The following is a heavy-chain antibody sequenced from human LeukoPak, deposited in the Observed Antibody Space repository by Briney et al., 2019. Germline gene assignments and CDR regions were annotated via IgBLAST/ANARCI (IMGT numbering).Heavy chain of an antibody. V-gene: IGHV6-1*01. J-gene: IGHJ4*02. D-gene: IGHD2-2*01. CDR1: GDSVSNNNVP. Sequence: SQTLSLTCAISGDSVSNNNVPWNWIRQSPSRGLEWLGRTYYRSKWYTDYAVSVRGRITINPATSKNQFALHLNSVTPEDTAVYYCARGGRGYCSSSTCYFDFWDQGTLVTVSS. CDR2: TYYRSKWYT. CDR3: ARGGRGYCSSSTCYFDF.